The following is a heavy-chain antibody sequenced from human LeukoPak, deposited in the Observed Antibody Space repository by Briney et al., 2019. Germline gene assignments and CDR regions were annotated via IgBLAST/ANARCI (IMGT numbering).Heavy chain of an antibody. CDR3: ASEYYYGSGSYEDC. CDR1: GFTVSSNY. J-gene: IGHJ4*02. D-gene: IGHD3-10*01. CDR2: IYSGGST. V-gene: IGHV3-66*01. Sequence: GGSLRLSCAASGFTVSSNYMSWVRQAPGKGLEWVSVIYSGGSTYYADSVKGRFTISRDNSKNTLYLQMNSLRAEDTAVYYCASEYYYGSGSYEDCWGQGTLVTVSS.